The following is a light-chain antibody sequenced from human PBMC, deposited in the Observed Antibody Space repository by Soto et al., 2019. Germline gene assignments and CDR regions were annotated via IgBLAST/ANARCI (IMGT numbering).Light chain of an antibody. J-gene: IGKJ1*01. CDR1: QSVSSS. V-gene: IGKV3-15*01. CDR2: GAY. Sequence: EIVMTQSPATLSVSPGERATLSCRASQSVSSSLAWYQQKPGQAPRLLIYGAYTRATGIPARFSGSGSGTEFTLTISSLQSEDFAVYYCQQYNNLPLTFGQGTKVEIK. CDR3: QQYNNLPLT.